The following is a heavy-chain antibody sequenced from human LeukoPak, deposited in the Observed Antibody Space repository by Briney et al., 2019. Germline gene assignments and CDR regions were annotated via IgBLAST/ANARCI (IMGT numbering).Heavy chain of an antibody. V-gene: IGHV1-46*01. Sequence: ASVKVSCKASGYTFTSYYMHWVRQAPGQGLEWMGIINPSGGSTSYAQKLQGRVTMTRDMSTSTVYMELSSLRSEDTAVYYCARVTMIVTEEDYFDYWGQGTLVTVSS. CDR2: INPSGGST. CDR3: ARVTMIVTEEDYFDY. J-gene: IGHJ4*02. CDR1: GYTFTSYY. D-gene: IGHD3-22*01.